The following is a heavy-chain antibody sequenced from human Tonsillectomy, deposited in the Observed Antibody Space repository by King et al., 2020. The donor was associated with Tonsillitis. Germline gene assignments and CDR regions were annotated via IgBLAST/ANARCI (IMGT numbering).Heavy chain of an antibody. J-gene: IGHJ4*02. D-gene: IGHD3-22*01. CDR2: IYWNDDK. Sequence: ITLKESGPTLVKPPQTLTLTCTLSGFSLSSGGVGVGWIRQPPGKALEWLALIYWNDDKRYSPSLKSRVTITKDTSKNQVVLTMTNMDPVDTATYYCVFPTRYYDSRGYYGIFDYWGQGTLVTVSS. CDR1: GFSLSSGGVG. V-gene: IGHV2-5*04. CDR3: VFPTRYYDSRGYYGIFDY.